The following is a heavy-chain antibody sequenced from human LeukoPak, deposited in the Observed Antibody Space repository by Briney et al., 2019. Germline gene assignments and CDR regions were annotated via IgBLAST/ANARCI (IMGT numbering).Heavy chain of an antibody. CDR1: GYTFTSYG. J-gene: IGHJ3*02. CDR3: ARDSMGSSYDYVWGSYLPDAFDI. D-gene: IGHD3-16*02. Sequence: ASVKVSCKASGYTFTSYGISWVRQAPGQGLEWMGWISAYNGNTNYAQKLQGRVTMTTDTSTSTAYMELRSLGSDDTAVYYCARDSMGSSYDYVWGSYLPDAFDIWGQGTMVTVSS. CDR2: ISAYNGNT. V-gene: IGHV1-18*01.